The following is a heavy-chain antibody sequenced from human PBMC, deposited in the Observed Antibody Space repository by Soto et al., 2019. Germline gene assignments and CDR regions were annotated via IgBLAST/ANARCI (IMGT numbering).Heavy chain of an antibody. D-gene: IGHD4-4*01. CDR2: IGGSGGNR. CDR3: ARVASDYINSVDH. CDR1: GFTFNAYA. Sequence: DVQLLESGGGLVQPGGSLRLSCAASGFTFNAYAMTWVRQAPGKGLEWVSAIGGSGGNRYYAGSVRGRFTISRDNSKDTVDLQMNGLRVEDTAVYYCARVASDYINSVDHWGQGILVSVSS. J-gene: IGHJ4*02. V-gene: IGHV3-23*01.